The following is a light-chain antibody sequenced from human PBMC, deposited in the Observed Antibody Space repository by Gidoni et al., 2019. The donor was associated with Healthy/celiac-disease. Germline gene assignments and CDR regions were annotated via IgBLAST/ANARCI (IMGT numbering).Light chain of an antibody. CDR2: AAS. J-gene: IGKJ1*01. Sequence: DIQMTQSPSSLSASVGDRVTITCRASQSISSYLNWYQQTPGKAPKLLIYAASSLQSGVPSRFSGSGSGTDFTLTISSLQPEDFATYYCQQSYSTLQRTFGQGTKVEIK. CDR3: QQSYSTLQRT. CDR1: QSISSY. V-gene: IGKV1-39*01.